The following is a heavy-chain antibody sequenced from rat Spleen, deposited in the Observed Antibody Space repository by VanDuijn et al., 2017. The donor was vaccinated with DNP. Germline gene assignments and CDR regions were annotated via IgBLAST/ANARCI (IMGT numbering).Heavy chain of an antibody. CDR1: GFTFSDNN. D-gene: IGHD1-11*01. CDR3: AKDRDGGFAMDA. CDR2: ISYDGRGT. V-gene: IGHV5-7*01. Sequence: EVQLVDSGGGLVQPGGSLNLSCGVSGFTFSDNNMAWVRQAPKKGLEWVATISYDGRGTYYRDSVKGRFTISRDNAENTVYLQMNSLRSEDTATYYCAKDRDGGFAMDAWGQGTSVTISS. J-gene: IGHJ4*01.